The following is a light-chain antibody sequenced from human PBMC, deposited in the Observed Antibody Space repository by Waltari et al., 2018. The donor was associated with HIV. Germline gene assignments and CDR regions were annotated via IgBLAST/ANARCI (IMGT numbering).Light chain of an antibody. J-gene: IGKJ2*01. CDR2: DAS. Sequence: DIQMPQSPSSLSASVGDRVTITFQASQDITNALNWYQQKPGKAPELLIYDASNLETGVPSRFSGSGSGTDFTFTISSLQPEDIATYYCQHYESLPYVFGRGTKLEIK. CDR1: QDITNA. CDR3: QHYESLPYV. V-gene: IGKV1-33*01.